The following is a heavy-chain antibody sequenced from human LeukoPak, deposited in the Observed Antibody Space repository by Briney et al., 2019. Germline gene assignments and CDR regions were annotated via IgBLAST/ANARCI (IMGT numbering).Heavy chain of an antibody. Sequence: ASVKVSCRASGYTFTSYAMHWVRQAPGQRLEWMGWINAGNGNTKYSQKFQGRVTITRDTSASTAYMELSSLRSEDTAVYYCARGPYSGSYVDWFDPWGQGTLVIVSS. J-gene: IGHJ5*02. CDR2: INAGNGNT. CDR3: ARGPYSGSYVDWFDP. D-gene: IGHD1-26*01. CDR1: GYTFTSYA. V-gene: IGHV1-3*01.